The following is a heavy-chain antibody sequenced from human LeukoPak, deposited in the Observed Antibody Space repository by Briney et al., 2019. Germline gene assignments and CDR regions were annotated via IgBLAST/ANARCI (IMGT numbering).Heavy chain of an antibody. Sequence: GGSLRLSCAASGFTFSSYAISWVRQAPGKGREWVSAISGSGGSTYYPDSVKGRFTISRDNSKNTLYLQMNSLRAEDTAVYYCAEVTMVRGYYFDYWGQGTLVTVSS. CDR2: ISGSGGST. CDR3: AEVTMVRGYYFDY. CDR1: GFTFSSYA. J-gene: IGHJ4*02. D-gene: IGHD3-10*01. V-gene: IGHV3-23*01.